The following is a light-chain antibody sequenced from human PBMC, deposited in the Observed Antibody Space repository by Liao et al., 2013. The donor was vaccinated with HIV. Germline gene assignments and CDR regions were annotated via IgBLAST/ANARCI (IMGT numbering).Light chain of an antibody. V-gene: IGLV3-21*01. CDR3: QVWDISNAHVV. CDR1: NIGSDT. J-gene: IGLJ2*01. Sequence: SYVLIQPPSVSVAPGQTAIITCGGDNIGSDTVHWYRQQPGQAPVMVIFFDTDRPSGIPDRFSASKSDNTATLTINRVEAGDEADYYCQVWDISNAHVVFGGGTRLTVL. CDR2: FDT.